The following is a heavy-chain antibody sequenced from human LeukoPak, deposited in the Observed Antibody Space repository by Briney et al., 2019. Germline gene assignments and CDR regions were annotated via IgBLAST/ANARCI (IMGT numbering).Heavy chain of an antibody. V-gene: IGHV1-2*02. Sequence: ASVKVSCKASGYTFTSYDINWVRQATGQGLEWMGWMNPNSGGTNYAQKFQGRVTMTRDASISTAYMELSRLRSDDTAVYYCARDTYYEPFDYWGQGTLVTVSS. J-gene: IGHJ4*02. D-gene: IGHD3-3*01. CDR3: ARDTYYEPFDY. CDR2: MNPNSGGT. CDR1: GYTFTSYD.